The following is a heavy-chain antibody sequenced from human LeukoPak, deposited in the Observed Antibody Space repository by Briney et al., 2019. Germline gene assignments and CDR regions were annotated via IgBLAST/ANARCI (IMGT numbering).Heavy chain of an antibody. CDR2: INPSGGST. J-gene: IGHJ1*01. CDR1: GGTFSSYA. D-gene: IGHD2-21*01. V-gene: IGHV1-46*01. CDR3: ARDESTSILWW. Sequence: ASVKVSCKASGGTFSSYAISWVRQAPGQGLEWMGIINPSGGSTSYAQKFQGRVTMTRDTSTSTVYMELSSLRSEDTAVYYCARDESTSILWWWGQGTLVTVSS.